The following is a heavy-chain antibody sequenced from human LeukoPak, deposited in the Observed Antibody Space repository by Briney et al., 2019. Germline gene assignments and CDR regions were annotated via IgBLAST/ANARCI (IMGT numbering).Heavy chain of an antibody. CDR1: GFIFSSYG. D-gene: IGHD3-22*01. Sequence: GRSLRLSCAASGFIFSSYGMSWVRQAPGKGLEWVSGIRGSGDSTTYADSVKGRFTVSRDNSKNTLYLQMSSLRAEDTAVYYCAKGHYDGGPYYYFDYWGQGTLVTVSS. CDR3: AKGHYDGGPYYYFDY. CDR2: IRGSGDST. J-gene: IGHJ4*02. V-gene: IGHV3-23*01.